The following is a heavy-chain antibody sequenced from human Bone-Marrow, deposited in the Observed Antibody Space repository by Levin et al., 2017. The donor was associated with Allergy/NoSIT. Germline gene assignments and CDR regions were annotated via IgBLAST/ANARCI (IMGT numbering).Heavy chain of an antibody. V-gene: IGHV1-2*06. CDR3: ARGGCSGGSCYGDDAFDI. J-gene: IGHJ3*02. CDR1: GYTFTGYY. CDR2: INPNSGGT. Sequence: GESLKISCKASGYTFTGYYMHWVRQAPGQGLEWMGRINPNSGGTNYAQKFQGRVTMTRDTSISTAYMELSRLRSDDTAVYYCARGGCSGGSCYGDDAFDIWGQGTMVTVSS. D-gene: IGHD2-15*01.